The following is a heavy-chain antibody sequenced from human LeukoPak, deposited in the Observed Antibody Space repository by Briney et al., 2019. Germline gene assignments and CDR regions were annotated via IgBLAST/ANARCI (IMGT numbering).Heavy chain of an antibody. CDR1: GFTFSTYG. CDR3: ARVLTGDEDYFDY. Sequence: GGSLRLSCAASGFTFSTYGMHWVRQAPGKGLEWVAVISYDGSNKYYADSVKGRFTISRDNSKNTLYLQMNSLRAEDTAVYYCARVLTGDEDYFDYWGQGTLVTVSS. V-gene: IGHV3-30*19. CDR2: ISYDGSNK. D-gene: IGHD7-27*01. J-gene: IGHJ4*02.